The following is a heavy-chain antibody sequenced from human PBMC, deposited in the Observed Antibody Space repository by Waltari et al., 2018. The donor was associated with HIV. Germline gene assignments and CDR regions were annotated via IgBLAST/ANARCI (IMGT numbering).Heavy chain of an antibody. V-gene: IGHV5-51*01. CDR3: ARQNGDIVDTAMVHFDY. CDR1: GYSFTSYW. CDR2: IYPGDSDT. Sequence: EVQLVQSGAEVKKPGESLKISCKGSGYSFTSYWIGWVRQMPGNGLEWMGIIYPGDSDTRYSPSFQGQVTISADKSISTAYLQWSSLKASDTAMYYCARQNGDIVDTAMVHFDYWGQGTLVTVSS. J-gene: IGHJ4*02. D-gene: IGHD5-18*01.